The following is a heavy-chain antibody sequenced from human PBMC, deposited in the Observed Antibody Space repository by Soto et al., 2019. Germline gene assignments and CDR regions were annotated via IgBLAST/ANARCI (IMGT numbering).Heavy chain of an antibody. CDR2: ISYDGSNK. CDR3: AREKHTMTKRGHAFDI. Sequence: QVQLVESGGGVVQPGRSLRLSCAASGFTFSSYAMHWVRQAPGKGLEWVAVISYDGSNKYYADSVKGRFTISRDNSKNTLYLQMNSLRAEDTAVYYCAREKHTMTKRGHAFDIWGQGTMVTVS. CDR1: GFTFSSYA. J-gene: IGHJ3*02. V-gene: IGHV3-30-3*01. D-gene: IGHD3-22*01.